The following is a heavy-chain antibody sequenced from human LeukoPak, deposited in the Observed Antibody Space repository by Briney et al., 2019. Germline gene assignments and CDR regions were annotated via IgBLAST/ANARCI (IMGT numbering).Heavy chain of an antibody. CDR2: IAYDGSNQ. CDR3: AKPPYDSSGYYQSTFDY. CDR1: GFSFSSFG. D-gene: IGHD3-22*01. J-gene: IGHJ4*02. Sequence: GGSLRLSCAASGFSFSSFGMRWVRQAPGKGLEWVAVIAYDGSNQFYADSVKGRFTISRDNSKNTLYLQMNSLRAEDTAVYYCAKPPYDSSGYYQSTFDYWGQGTLVTVSS. V-gene: IGHV3-30*18.